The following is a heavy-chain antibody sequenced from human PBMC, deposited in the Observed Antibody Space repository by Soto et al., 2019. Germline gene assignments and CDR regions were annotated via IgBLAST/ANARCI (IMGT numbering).Heavy chain of an antibody. CDR1: GFTFSSYA. D-gene: IGHD2-21*01. J-gene: IGHJ4*02. V-gene: IGHV3-23*01. CDR3: AKDPGNYCGGDCFDY. Sequence: GGSLRLSCAASGFTFSSYAMSWVRQAPGKGLEWVSAISGSGGSTYYADSVKGRFTISRDNSKNTLYLQMNSLRAEDTAVYYCAKDPGNYCGGDCFDYWGQGTLVTVSS. CDR2: ISGSGGST.